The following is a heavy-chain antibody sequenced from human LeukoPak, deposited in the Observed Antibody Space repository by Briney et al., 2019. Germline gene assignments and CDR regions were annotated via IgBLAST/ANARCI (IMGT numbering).Heavy chain of an antibody. V-gene: IGHV3-7*04. Sequence: GGSLRLSCAASGLTFSGCWMNWVRQAPGKGLEWVANMKPDGSEKYYVDSVKGRFTISRDNTKKSLYLQMTSLRAEDTAVYYCARGSGDYSGQGILVTVSS. CDR1: GLTFSGCW. J-gene: IGHJ4*02. CDR3: ARGSGDY. CDR2: MKPDGSEK.